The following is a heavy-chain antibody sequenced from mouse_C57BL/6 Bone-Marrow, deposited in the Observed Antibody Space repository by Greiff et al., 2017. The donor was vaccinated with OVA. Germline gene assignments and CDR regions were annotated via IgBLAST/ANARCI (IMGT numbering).Heavy chain of an antibody. CDR2: ISNGGGST. D-gene: IGHD2-3*01. Sequence: EVQRVESGGGLVQPGGSLKLSCAASGFTFSDYYMYWVRQTPEKRLEWVAYISNGGGSTYYPDTVKGRFTISRDNAKNTLYLQMSRLKSEDTAMYYCARHGGYYVGFAYWGQGTLVTVSA. CDR3: ARHGGYYVGFAY. CDR1: GFTFSDYY. J-gene: IGHJ3*01. V-gene: IGHV5-12*01.